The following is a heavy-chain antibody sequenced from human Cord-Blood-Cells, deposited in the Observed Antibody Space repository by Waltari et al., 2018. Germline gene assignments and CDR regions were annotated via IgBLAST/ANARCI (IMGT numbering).Heavy chain of an antibody. CDR3: AKDDSSSPFDY. CDR1: GFTFSSYG. Sequence: QVQLVESGGGVVQPGRSLRLSCAASGFTFSSYGMHWVRQAPGKGLEWVAIISYDGSNKYYADSVKGRFTISRDNSKNTLYLQMNSLRAEDTAVYYCAKDDSSSPFDYWGQGTLVTVSS. V-gene: IGHV3-30*18. J-gene: IGHJ4*02. CDR2: ISYDGSNK. D-gene: IGHD6-6*01.